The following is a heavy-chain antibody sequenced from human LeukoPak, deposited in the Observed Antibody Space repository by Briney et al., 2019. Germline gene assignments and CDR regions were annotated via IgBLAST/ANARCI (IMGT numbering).Heavy chain of an antibody. D-gene: IGHD2-15*01. V-gene: IGHV3-74*01. CDR2: INSDGSST. Sequence: PGGSLRLSCAASGFTFSSYWMHWVRQAPGKGLVWVSRINSDGSSTSYADSVKGRFTISRDNAKNTLYLQMNSLRAEDTAVYYCAREWVAAQAPHFDYWGQGILVTVSS. CDR3: AREWVAAQAPHFDY. CDR1: GFTFSSYW. J-gene: IGHJ4*02.